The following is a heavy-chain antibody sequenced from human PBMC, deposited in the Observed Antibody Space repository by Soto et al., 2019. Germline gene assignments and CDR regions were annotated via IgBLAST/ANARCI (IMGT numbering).Heavy chain of an antibody. CDR3: ARTASTVTTSYYAMDV. Sequence: QVQLVQSGAEVKKPGYSEKVSCKASGGTFSRYAISWVRQAPGQGLEWMGGIIPIFGTANYAQKFQGRVTITADESTSTAYMELSSLRSEDTAVYHCARTASTVTTSYYAMDVWGQGTTVTVSS. CDR1: GGTFSRYA. J-gene: IGHJ6*02. D-gene: IGHD4-17*01. CDR2: IIPIFGTA. V-gene: IGHV1-69*01.